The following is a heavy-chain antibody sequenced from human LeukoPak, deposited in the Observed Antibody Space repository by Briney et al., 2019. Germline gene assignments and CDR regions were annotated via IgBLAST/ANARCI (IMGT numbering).Heavy chain of an antibody. CDR2: ISSSSSYI. Sequence: GGSLRLSCAASGFTFSSYSMNWVRQAPGKGLEWVSSISSSSSYIYYADSVKGRFTISRDNAKNSLYLQMNSLRAEDTAVYYCARGESYYDSSGYSSPPDYWGQGTLVTVSS. D-gene: IGHD3-22*01. V-gene: IGHV3-21*01. CDR1: GFTFSSYS. J-gene: IGHJ4*02. CDR3: ARGESYYDSSGYSSPPDY.